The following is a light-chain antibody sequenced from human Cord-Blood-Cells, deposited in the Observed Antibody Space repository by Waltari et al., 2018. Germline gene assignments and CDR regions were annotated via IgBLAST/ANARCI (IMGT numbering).Light chain of an antibody. Sequence: QSALTQPRSVSGSPGQSVTISCTGTSSDVGGYNYVSWYQQHPGKAPKLMIYDVSKRPSGVPDRFSGSKSGNTASLTSSGLQAEDEAEYYCCSYAGSYTYVFGTGTKVTVL. CDR3: CSYAGSYTYV. J-gene: IGLJ1*01. V-gene: IGLV2-11*01. CDR2: DVS. CDR1: SSDVGGYNY.